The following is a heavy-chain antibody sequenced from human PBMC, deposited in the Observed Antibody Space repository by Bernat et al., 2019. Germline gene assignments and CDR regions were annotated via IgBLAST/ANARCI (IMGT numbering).Heavy chain of an antibody. CDR1: GFTFSSYW. Sequence: EVQLVESGGGLVQPGGSLRLSFAASGFTFSSYWMHWVRQAPGKGLVWVSRINSDGSSTSYADSVKGRFTISRDNAKNTLYLQMNSLRAEDTAVYYCARGVYYYYYMDVWGKGTTVTVSS. CDR2: INSDGSST. J-gene: IGHJ6*03. V-gene: IGHV3-74*01. CDR3: ARGVYYYYYMDV.